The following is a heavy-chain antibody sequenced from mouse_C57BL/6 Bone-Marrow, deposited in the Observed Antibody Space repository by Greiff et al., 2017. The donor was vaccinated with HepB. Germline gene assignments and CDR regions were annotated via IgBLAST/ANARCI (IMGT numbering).Heavy chain of an antibody. CDR3: ARQGYGRGYYFDY. CDR2: ISSGSSTI. D-gene: IGHD1-1*01. J-gene: IGHJ2*01. CDR1: GFTFSDYG. Sequence: EVQVVESGGGLVKPGGSLKLSCAASGFTFSDYGMHWVRQAPEKGLEWVAYISSGSSTIYYADTVKSRFTISRDNAKNTLFLQMTSLRSEDTAMYYCARQGYGRGYYFDYWGQGTTLTVSS. V-gene: IGHV5-17*01.